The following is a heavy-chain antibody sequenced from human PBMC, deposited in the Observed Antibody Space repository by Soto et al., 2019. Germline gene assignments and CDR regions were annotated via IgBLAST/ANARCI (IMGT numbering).Heavy chain of an antibody. CDR1: GYTFTSYG. CDR3: ARALATNFVWSLSSYYSTIRFDY. D-gene: IGHD3-9*01. V-gene: IGHV1-18*01. CDR2: ISAYNGNT. J-gene: IGHJ4*02. Sequence: GATVKVSCKSSGYTFTSYGISWVRQAPGQGLEWMGWISAYNGNTNYAQKLQGRVTMTTDTSTSTAYMELRSLRSDDTAVYYCARALATNFVWSLSSYYSTIRFDYWGQRTPVTVSS.